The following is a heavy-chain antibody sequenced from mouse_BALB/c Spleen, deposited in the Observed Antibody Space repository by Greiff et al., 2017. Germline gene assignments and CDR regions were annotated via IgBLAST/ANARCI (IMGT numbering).Heavy chain of an antibody. CDR3: ARGRDDYDDGYYFDY. D-gene: IGHD2-4*01. CDR1: GYTFTSYW. J-gene: IGHJ2*01. Sequence: VQLQQSGAELAKPGASVKMSCKASGYTFTSYWMHWVKQRPGQGLEWIGAIYPGDGDTRYTQKFKGKATLTADKSSSTAYMQLSSLASEDSAVYYCARGRDDYDDGYYFDYWGQGTTLTVSS. CDR2: IYPGDGDT. V-gene: IGHV1-87*01.